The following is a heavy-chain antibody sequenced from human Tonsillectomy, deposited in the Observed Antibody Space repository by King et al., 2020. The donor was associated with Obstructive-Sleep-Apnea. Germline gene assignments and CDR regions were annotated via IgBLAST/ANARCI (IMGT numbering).Heavy chain of an antibody. Sequence: VQLVESGGGLVKPGGSLRLSCAASGFTFSSYSMNWVRQAPGKGLEWVSSISSTSSYIYYADSVKGRFTISRDNAKNSLYLQVSSLSAEDTAVYYCAREFHIAAATDSYYYGLDVWGQGTTATVSS. CDR2: ISSTSSYI. CDR1: GFTFSSYS. D-gene: IGHD6-13*01. V-gene: IGHV3-21*01. J-gene: IGHJ6*02. CDR3: AREFHIAAATDSYYYGLDV.